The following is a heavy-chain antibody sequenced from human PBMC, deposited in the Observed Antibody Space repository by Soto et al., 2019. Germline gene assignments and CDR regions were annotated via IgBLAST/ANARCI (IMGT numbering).Heavy chain of an antibody. CDR2: ISANDGAT. J-gene: IGHJ1*01. V-gene: IGHV1-18*04. CDR3: ARDLGIMITFGGATEYFQH. Sequence: ASVKVSCKASGYTFTDYYMHWVRQAPGQGLEWMGWISANDGATNYAQKLQGRVTMTTDTSTSTAYMELRSLRSDDTAVYYCARDLGIMITFGGATEYFQHWGQGTLVTVSS. D-gene: IGHD3-16*01. CDR1: GYTFTDYY.